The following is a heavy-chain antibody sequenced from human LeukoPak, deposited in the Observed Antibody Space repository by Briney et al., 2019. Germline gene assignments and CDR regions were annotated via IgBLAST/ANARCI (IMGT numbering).Heavy chain of an antibody. D-gene: IGHD1-26*01. Sequence: GGSLRLSCAASGFTFSDYYMSWIRQAPGKGLEWVSYISSSGSTIYYADSVKGRFTISRDNAKNSPYLQMNSLRAEDTAVYYCARTEWEPRRAFDIWGQGTMVTVSS. CDR1: GFTFSDYY. CDR3: ARTEWEPRRAFDI. V-gene: IGHV3-11*01. J-gene: IGHJ3*02. CDR2: ISSSGSTI.